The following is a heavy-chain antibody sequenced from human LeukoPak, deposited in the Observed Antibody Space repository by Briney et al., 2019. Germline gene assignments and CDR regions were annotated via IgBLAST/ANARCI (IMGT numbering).Heavy chain of an antibody. J-gene: IGHJ1*01. CDR3: ARVWNYHDSSGYLEYFQE. V-gene: IGHV1-2*02. CDR1: GYTFTGYY. CDR2: INPNSGGT. D-gene: IGHD3-22*01. Sequence: ASVKVSCKASGYTFTGYYMHWVRPAPGQGLEWMGWINPNSGGTQYAQKFQGRVTMTRDTSISTAYMELSSLRSDDTAVYYCARVWNYHDSSGYLEYFQEWGQGTLVTVSS.